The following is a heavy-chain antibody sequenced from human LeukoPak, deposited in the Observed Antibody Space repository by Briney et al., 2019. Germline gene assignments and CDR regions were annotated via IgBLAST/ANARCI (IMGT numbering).Heavy chain of an antibody. CDR2: ISYDGSNK. V-gene: IGHV3-30-3*01. CDR1: GFTFSSYA. Sequence: GRSLRLSCAASGFTFSSYAMHWVRQAPGKGLEWVAVISYDGSNKYYADSVKGRFTISRDNSKNTLYLQMNSLRAEDTAVYYCAYREKSIAAAGHFRYWGQGTLVTVSS. D-gene: IGHD6-13*01. J-gene: IGHJ4*02. CDR3: AYREKSIAAAGHFRY.